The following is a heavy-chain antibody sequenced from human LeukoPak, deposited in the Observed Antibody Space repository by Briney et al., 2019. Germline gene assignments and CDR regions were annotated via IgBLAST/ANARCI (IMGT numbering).Heavy chain of an antibody. CDR3: ARLYYYDGSGSW. D-gene: IGHD3-22*01. CDR1: GASISSSY. J-gene: IGHJ4*02. CDR2: IYNSGTT. V-gene: IGHV4-59*01. Sequence: SETLSLTCSVSGASISSSYWSWIRQPPGKGLEWIGYIYNSGTTNYNPSLKSRVTISADTSKNQFSLKLSSVTAADTAVYYCARLYYYDGSGSWWGQGTLVTVSS.